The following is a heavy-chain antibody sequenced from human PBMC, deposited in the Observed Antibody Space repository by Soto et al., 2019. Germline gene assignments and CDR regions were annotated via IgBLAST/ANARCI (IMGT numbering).Heavy chain of an antibody. V-gene: IGHV1-69*01. CDR2: IIPIFGTA. Sequence: QVQLVQSGAEVKKPGSSVKVSCKASEGTFSSYSINWVRQAPGQGLEWMGEIIPIFGTANYAQKFQGRVTITADESTRTAYMELSSLRSEDTAVYYCARDGGRHSGGIDYWGQGTLVTVSS. CDR3: ARDGGRHSGGIDY. J-gene: IGHJ4*02. CDR1: EGTFSSYS. D-gene: IGHD1-26*01.